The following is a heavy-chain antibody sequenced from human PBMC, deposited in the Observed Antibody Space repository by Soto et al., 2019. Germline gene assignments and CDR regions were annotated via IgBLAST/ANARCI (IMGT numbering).Heavy chain of an antibody. D-gene: IGHD3-22*01. CDR3: ARVRSSGYFDY. CDR2: IYYSGST. V-gene: IGHV4-31*03. J-gene: IGHJ4*02. CDR1: GGSISSGGYY. Sequence: SETLSLTCTVSGGSISSGGYYWSWIRQHPGKGLEWIGYIYYSGSTYYNPSLKSRVTISVDTSKNQFSLKLSSVTAADTAVYYCARVRSSGYFDYWGQGTLVTVSS.